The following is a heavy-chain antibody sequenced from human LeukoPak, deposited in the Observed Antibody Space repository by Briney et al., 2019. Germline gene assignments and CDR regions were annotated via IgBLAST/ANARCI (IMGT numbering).Heavy chain of an antibody. D-gene: IGHD6-13*01. V-gene: IGHV4-31*03. CDR1: GGSISSGGYY. Sequence: PSETLSLTCTVSGGSISSGGYYWSWIRQHPGKGLEWIGYIYYSGSTYYNPSLKSRVTISVDTSKNQFSLKLSSVTAADTAVYYCARGSSSWYGSDFDYWGQGTLVTVSS. J-gene: IGHJ4*02. CDR2: IYYSGST. CDR3: ARGSSSWYGSDFDY.